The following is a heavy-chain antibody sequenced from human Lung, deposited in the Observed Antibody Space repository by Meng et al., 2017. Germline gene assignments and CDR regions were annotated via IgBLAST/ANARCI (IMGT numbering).Heavy chain of an antibody. D-gene: IGHD3-9*01. CDR1: GFYFSNAW. Sequence: EVHLVVSGGDLVKPGGSLRLSCAASGFYFSNAWMSWVRQAPGKGLEWVGRIKSNTDGGTAEYAAPVTGRFAISRDDSKSTLYLQMSRLRIDDTGVYYCTWDDKAVSDYWGQGTLVTVSS. CDR2: IKSNTDGGTA. V-gene: IGHV3-15*01. CDR3: TWDDKAVSDY. J-gene: IGHJ4*02.